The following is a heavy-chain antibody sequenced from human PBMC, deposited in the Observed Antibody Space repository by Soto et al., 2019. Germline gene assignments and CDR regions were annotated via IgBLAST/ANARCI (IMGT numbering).Heavy chain of an antibody. CDR1: GFTFSSYE. D-gene: IGHD2-2*01. CDR2: ISSSGSTI. J-gene: IGHJ5*02. Sequence: GGSLRLSCAASGFTFSSYEMNWVRQAPGKGLEWVSYISSSGSTIYYADSVKGRFTISRDNAKNSLYLQMNSLRAEDTAVYYCARDGVVPAAGWFDPWGQGTLVTVSS. V-gene: IGHV3-48*03. CDR3: ARDGVVPAAGWFDP.